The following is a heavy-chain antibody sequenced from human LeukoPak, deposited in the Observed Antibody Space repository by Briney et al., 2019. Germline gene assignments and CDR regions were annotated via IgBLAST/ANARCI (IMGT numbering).Heavy chain of an antibody. D-gene: IGHD5-12*01. V-gene: IGHV1-2*04. CDR2: INPNSGGT. CDR3: ARGGATITSYFDY. Sequence: ASVKVSCKASGYTFTSYDINWVRQATGQGLEWMGWINPNSGGTDYAQNFQGWVTMTRDTSISTAYMELTRLRSDDTAVYYCARGGATITSYFDYWGQGTLVTVSS. CDR1: GYTFTSYD. J-gene: IGHJ4*02.